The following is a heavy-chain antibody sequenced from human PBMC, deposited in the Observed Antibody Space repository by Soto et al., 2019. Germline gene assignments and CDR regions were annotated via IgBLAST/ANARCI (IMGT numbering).Heavy chain of an antibody. V-gene: IGHV4-59*01. J-gene: IGHJ4*02. CDR3: ARRPRDGDMDN. CDR1: DGSISSYY. CDR2: IYYTGST. Sequence: QVQLQESGPGLVKPSETLSLTCTVSDGSISSYYWSWIRQPPGKGLEWIGYIYYTGSTNYNPSFKNRVTMSVNTSTNQFSLKLSSVTAADTAVYYCARRPRDGDMDNWGQGTLVTVSS.